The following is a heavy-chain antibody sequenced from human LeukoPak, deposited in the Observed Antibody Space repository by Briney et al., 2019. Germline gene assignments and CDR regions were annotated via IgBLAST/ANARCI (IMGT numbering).Heavy chain of an antibody. V-gene: IGHV4-39*07. Sequence: SETLSLTCTVSGGSISSSSYYWGWIRQPPGTGLEWIGSIYYSGSTYYNPSLKSRVTISVDTSKNQFSLKLSSVTAADTAVYYCARDRPPTTGRIAARPGVVDYWGQGTLVTVSS. CDR1: GGSISSSSYY. D-gene: IGHD6-6*01. CDR2: IYYSGST. J-gene: IGHJ4*02. CDR3: ARDRPPTTGRIAARPGVVDY.